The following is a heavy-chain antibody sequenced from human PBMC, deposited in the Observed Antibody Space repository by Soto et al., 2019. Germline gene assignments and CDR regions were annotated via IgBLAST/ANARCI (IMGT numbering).Heavy chain of an antibody. CDR1: GFTFSSYV. CDR3: ARAGCDGGSCYTLVGLRYGMDV. V-gene: IGHV3-30-3*01. Sequence: QVQLVESGGGVVQPGRSLRLSCAASGFTFSSYVMHWVRQAPGKWLEWVAIISYDGNNKYYADSVKGRFTISRDNSKNTLYLQMNSLRAEDTAVYYCARAGCDGGSCYTLVGLRYGMDVWGQGTTVTVSS. J-gene: IGHJ6*02. CDR2: ISYDGNNK. D-gene: IGHD2-15*01.